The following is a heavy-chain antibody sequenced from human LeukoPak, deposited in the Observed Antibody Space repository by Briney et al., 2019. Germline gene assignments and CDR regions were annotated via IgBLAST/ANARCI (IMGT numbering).Heavy chain of an antibody. CDR1: GGSISSYY. CDR3: ATSGVRGVISTFDI. V-gene: IGHV4-59*05. CDR2: IYHSGST. J-gene: IGHJ3*02. D-gene: IGHD3-10*01. Sequence: PSETLSLTCTVSGGSISSYYWSWIRQPPGKGLEWIGSIYHSGSTYYNPSLKSRVTISINTSKNLFSLKLSSVTAADTAVYYCATSGVRGVISTFDIWGQGTMVTVSS.